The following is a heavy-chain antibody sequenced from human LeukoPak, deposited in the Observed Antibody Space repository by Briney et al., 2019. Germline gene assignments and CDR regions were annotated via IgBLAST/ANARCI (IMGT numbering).Heavy chain of an antibody. CDR3: AREGIVVAGYNWFDP. Sequence: SDTLSLTCTVSGGSISSYYWSYIRQPPGKGLEQMGYIYYSGSPDYNPPLKSRVTISVDTSTNQFSLRLSSVTAADTAVYYCAREGIVVAGYNWFDPWGQGTLVTVSS. CDR2: IYYSGSP. J-gene: IGHJ5*02. D-gene: IGHD6-19*01. V-gene: IGHV4-59*12. CDR1: GGSISSYY.